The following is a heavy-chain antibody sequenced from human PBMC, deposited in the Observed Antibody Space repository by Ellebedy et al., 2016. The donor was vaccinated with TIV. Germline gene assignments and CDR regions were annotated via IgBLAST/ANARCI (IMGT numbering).Heavy chain of an antibody. CDR1: GFTFNSYD. V-gene: IGHV3-13*01. Sequence: ESLKISCTASGFTFNSYDMHWDRQTPVNGLEWVSPIGIAGETYYPGSVKGRFTISRDNAKSSLYLQMNSLRDEDTAVYYCGRGITARQANRAVDYWGQGTLVTVSS. D-gene: IGHD3-3*01. J-gene: IGHJ4*02. CDR3: GRGITARQANRAVDY. CDR2: IGIAGET.